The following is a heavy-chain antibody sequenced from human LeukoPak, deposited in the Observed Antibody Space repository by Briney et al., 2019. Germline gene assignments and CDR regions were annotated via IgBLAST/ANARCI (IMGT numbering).Heavy chain of an antibody. Sequence: PGGSLRLSCAASTFTFSSYWMTWVRQAPGKGLEWVATIKPDGSERYYVDSVRGRFTISRDNAEKSLYLQMNSLRVEDTAVYYCATDENWKFAYRGQGILVTVSS. D-gene: IGHD1-1*01. V-gene: IGHV3-7*01. CDR3: ATDENWKFAY. J-gene: IGHJ4*02. CDR1: TFTFSSYW. CDR2: IKPDGSER.